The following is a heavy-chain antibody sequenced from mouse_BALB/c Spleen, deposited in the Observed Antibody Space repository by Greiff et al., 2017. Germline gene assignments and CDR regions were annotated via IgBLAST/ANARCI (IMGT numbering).Heavy chain of an antibody. CDR3: ARHKYYGYGTTYYDAMDY. Sequence: EVQGVQSGGGLVKPGWSLKLSCAASGFAFSSYDMSWVRQTPEKWLEWVAYISSGGGSTYYPDTVKGRFTISRDKAKNTLYMQLSSLKSEDTAMYYCARHKYYGYGTTYYDAMDYWGQGTSVTVSA. D-gene: IGHD1-2*01. CDR2: ISSGGGST. CDR1: GFAFSSYD. J-gene: IGHJ4*01. V-gene: IGHV5-12-1*01.